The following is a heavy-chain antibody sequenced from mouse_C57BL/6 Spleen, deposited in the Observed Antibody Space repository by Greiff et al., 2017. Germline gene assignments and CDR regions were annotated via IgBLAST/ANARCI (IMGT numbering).Heavy chain of an antibody. D-gene: IGHD2-2*01. J-gene: IGHJ4*01. V-gene: IGHV5-9*01. Sequence: EVKLQESGGGLVKPGGSLKLSCAASGFTFSSYTMSWVRQTPEKRLEWVATISGGGGNTYYPDSVKGRFTISRDNAKNTLYLQMSSLRSDDTALYYCARDGYDGIYYAMDYWGQGTSVTVSS. CDR2: ISGGGGNT. CDR3: ARDGYDGIYYAMDY. CDR1: GFTFSSYT.